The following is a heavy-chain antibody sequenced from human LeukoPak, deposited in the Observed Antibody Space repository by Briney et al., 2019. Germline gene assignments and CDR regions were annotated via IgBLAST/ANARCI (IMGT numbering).Heavy chain of an antibody. CDR2: ISAYNGNT. V-gene: IGHV1-18*04. CDR1: GYTVTGYH. Sequence: ASVKVSCKASGYTVTGYHMHWVRQAPGQGLEWMGWISAYNGNTNYAQKLQGRVTMTTDTSTSTAYMELRSLRSDDTAVYYCARGPPYYYDSSGYYCVYWGQGTLVTVSS. CDR3: ARGPPYYYDSSGYYCVY. J-gene: IGHJ4*02. D-gene: IGHD3-22*01.